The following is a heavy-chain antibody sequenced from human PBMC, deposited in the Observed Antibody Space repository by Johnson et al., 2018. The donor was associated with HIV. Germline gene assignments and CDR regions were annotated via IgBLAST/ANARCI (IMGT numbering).Heavy chain of an antibody. CDR3: ATRITMVQGVIKGDAFDI. Sequence: QLVESGGGVVQPGRSLRLSCAASGFTFGSYAMHWVRQAPGKGLEWVAAISYDGSKTYYGESVKGRFTISRDNSKNTLYLQMNSLRAEDTAVYYCATRITMVQGVIKGDAFDIWGQGTMVTVSS. D-gene: IGHD3-10*01. J-gene: IGHJ3*02. CDR2: ISYDGSKT. V-gene: IGHV3-30*04. CDR1: GFTFGSYA.